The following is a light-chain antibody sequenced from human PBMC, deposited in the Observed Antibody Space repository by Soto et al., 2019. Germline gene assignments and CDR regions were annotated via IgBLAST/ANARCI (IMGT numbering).Light chain of an antibody. CDR1: QSVSSSY. Sequence: EIVLTQSPGTLSLSPGERATLSCRASQSVSSSYLAWYQQKPGQAPRLLIYGASSMATGIPDRFSGSGSGPDFTLTISRLEPEDFAVYYCQQYGSSPRTFGQGTKVEIK. V-gene: IGKV3-20*01. CDR3: QQYGSSPRT. CDR2: GAS. J-gene: IGKJ1*01.